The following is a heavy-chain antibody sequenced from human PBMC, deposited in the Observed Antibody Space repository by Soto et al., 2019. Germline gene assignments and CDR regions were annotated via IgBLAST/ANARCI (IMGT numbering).Heavy chain of an antibody. J-gene: IGHJ5*02. D-gene: IGHD3-16*01. CDR3: ARGRFAGLFRAS. CDR1: GGSISSEGYY. V-gene: IGHV4-31*01. CDR2: IYSSGNT. Sequence: QVQLQESGPGLVKPSQTLSLTCTVSGGSISSEGYYWTWIRQHPGKGLEWIGYIYSSGNTYSKPSPMSPFSISTDTSINDFPRKLPSVTPAAPAIYFFARGRFAGLFRASWAKGPPVTVSS.